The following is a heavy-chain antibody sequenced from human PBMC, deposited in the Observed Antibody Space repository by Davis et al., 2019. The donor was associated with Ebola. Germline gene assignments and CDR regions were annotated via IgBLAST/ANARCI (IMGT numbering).Heavy chain of an antibody. Sequence: GESLKISCVASGFTLSNYWMHWVRQAPGKGLVWVARIYSDGTATNYADSVKGRFTISRDNAKNTLSLQMNSLRVEDTAVYYCVRDSGYYSHDYWGHGTLVTVSS. J-gene: IGHJ4*01. CDR3: VRDSGYYSHDY. D-gene: IGHD5-12*01. CDR2: IYSDGTAT. V-gene: IGHV3-74*01. CDR1: GFTLSNYW.